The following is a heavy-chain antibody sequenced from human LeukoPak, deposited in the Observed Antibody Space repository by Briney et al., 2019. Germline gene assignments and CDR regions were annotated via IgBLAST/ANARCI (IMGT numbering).Heavy chain of an antibody. CDR2: IHHRGST. CDR1: GVSISSGGYS. CDR3: ARSKGNRYASESMTSSDP. Sequence: SETLSLTCAVPGVSISSGGYSWHWVRQPPGRGLEWIAYIHHRGSTYYNPSLESRVTISLDRSKNQFSLRLTSVTAADTAVYYCARSKGNRYASESMTSSDPWGQGTLVTLSS. D-gene: IGHD2-2*01. J-gene: IGHJ5*02. V-gene: IGHV4-30-2*01.